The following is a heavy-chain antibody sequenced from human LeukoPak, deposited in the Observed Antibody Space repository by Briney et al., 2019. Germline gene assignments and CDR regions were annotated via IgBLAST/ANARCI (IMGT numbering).Heavy chain of an antibody. CDR2: ISSSSSYI. J-gene: IGHJ6*03. V-gene: IGHV3-21*01. Sequence: GGSLRLSCAASGFTFSSYSMNWVRQAPGKGLEWVSSISSSSSYIYYADSVKGRFTISRDNAKNSLYLQMNSLRAEDTAVYYCARDLGGYCSSTSCYGYYYMDVWGKGTTVTVSS. CDR3: ARDLGGYCSSTSCYGYYYMDV. CDR1: GFTFSSYS. D-gene: IGHD2-2*01.